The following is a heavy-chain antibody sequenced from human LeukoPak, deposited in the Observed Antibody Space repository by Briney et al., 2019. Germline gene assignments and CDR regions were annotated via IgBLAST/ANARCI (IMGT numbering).Heavy chain of an antibody. CDR3: AREGSGYDLGDY. V-gene: IGHV4-34*01. CDR2: INHSGST. Sequence: MPSETLSLTCAGYGGSFSGYYWSWIRQPPGKGLEWIGEINHSGSTNYNPSLKSRVTISVDTSKNQFSLKLSSVTAADTAVYYCAREGSGYDLGDYWGQGTLVTVSS. CDR1: GGSFSGYY. J-gene: IGHJ4*02. D-gene: IGHD5-12*01.